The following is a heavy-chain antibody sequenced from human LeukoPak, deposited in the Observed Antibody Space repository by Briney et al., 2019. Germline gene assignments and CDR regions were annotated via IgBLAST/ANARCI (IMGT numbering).Heavy chain of an antibody. V-gene: IGHV4-59*01. D-gene: IGHD4-17*01. CDR1: GGSISSYY. Sequence: SETLSLTCTVSGGSISSYYWSWIRQPPGKGLEWIGYIYYSGSTNYNPSLKSRATISVDTSKNQFSLKLSSVTAADTAVYYCARERAVTTYYYFDYWGQGTLVTVSP. J-gene: IGHJ4*02. CDR2: IYYSGST. CDR3: ARERAVTTYYYFDY.